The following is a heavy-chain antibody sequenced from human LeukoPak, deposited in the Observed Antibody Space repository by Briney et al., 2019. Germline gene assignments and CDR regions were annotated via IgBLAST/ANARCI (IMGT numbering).Heavy chain of an antibody. V-gene: IGHV3-74*01. J-gene: IGHJ4*02. CDR1: GFAFRSDW. CDR3: ARDLAYGGDC. D-gene: IGHD4-17*01. CDR2: ISGDGSTT. Sequence: GGSLRLSCAASGFAFRSDWMHWVRQPPGKGPEWISRISGDGSTTTYADSVKGRFTISRDNAKNTLYLQMSSLRAEDTAVYYCARDLAYGGDCWGQGTLVTVSS.